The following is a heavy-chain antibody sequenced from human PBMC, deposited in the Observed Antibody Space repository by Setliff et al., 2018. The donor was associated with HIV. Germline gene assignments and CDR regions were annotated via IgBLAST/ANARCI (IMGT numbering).Heavy chain of an antibody. J-gene: IGHJ4*01. CDR1: GFTFSFHA. Sequence: GGSLRLSCAPSGFTFSFHAMTWVRQAPGKGLEWVSGISGSGTFYADSVKGRFTISRDNSKNTLYLQMNRLRVDDTAVYYCAKDGISGGSYPPYYFDYWGHGTLVTVSS. V-gene: IGHV3-23*01. D-gene: IGHD2-15*01. CDR2: ISGSGT. CDR3: AKDGISGGSYPPYYFDY.